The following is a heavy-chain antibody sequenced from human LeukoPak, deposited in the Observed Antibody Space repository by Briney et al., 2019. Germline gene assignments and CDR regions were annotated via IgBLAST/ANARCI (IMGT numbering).Heavy chain of an antibody. CDR1: GGSITSYH. CDR2: IYYSGST. Sequence: SETLSLTCTISGGSITSYHWSWIRQPPGKGLEWIGYIYYSGSTNYNPSLKSRVTISVETSKNQFSLNLRSVTAADTAVYYCARGSRDGYNHFDYWGQGTLVTVSS. V-gene: IGHV4-59*01. D-gene: IGHD5-24*01. CDR3: ARGSRDGYNHFDY. J-gene: IGHJ4*02.